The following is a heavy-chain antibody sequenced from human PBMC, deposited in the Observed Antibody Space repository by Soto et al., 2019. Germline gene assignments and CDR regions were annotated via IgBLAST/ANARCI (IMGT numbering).Heavy chain of an antibody. J-gene: IGHJ5*02. D-gene: IGHD2-2*03. CDR2: IYYSGTT. V-gene: IGHV4-39*01. Sequence: QLQLQASGPGLVRPSETLSLTCTVSGGSISSSYYYWGWIRQPPGKGLEWIGSIYYSGTTYYTPSLKSRVTTSVDTSKNQFSLKLSSVTAADTAVYYCARLDPARGYNWFDPWGQGILVTVSS. CDR3: ARLDPARGYNWFDP. CDR1: GGSISSSYYY.